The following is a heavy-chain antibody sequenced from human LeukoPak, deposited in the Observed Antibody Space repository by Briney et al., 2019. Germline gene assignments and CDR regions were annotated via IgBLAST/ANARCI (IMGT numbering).Heavy chain of an antibody. D-gene: IGHD6-13*01. CDR1: GYTFTGYY. CDR3: ARSDSSSWLRPFDY. V-gene: IGHV1-2*02. CDR2: INPNSGGT. Sequence: ASVKVSCKVSGYTFTGYYMHWVRQAPGQGLEWMGWINPNSGGTNYAQKFQGRATMTRDTSISTAYMELSRLRSDDTAVYYCARSDSSSWLRPFDYWGQGTLVTVSS. J-gene: IGHJ4*02.